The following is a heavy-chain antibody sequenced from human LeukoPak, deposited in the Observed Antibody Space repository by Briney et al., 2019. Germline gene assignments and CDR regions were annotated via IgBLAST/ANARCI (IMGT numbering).Heavy chain of an antibody. CDR2: IYYSGST. Sequence: SETLSLTCTVSGRFISNYYWSWIRQPPGKGLEWIGYIYYSGSTNYNPSLKSRVTISVDTSKNQFSLKLSSVTAADTAVYYCARALDTAMALAFDIWGQGTMVTVSS. CDR1: GRFISNYY. J-gene: IGHJ3*02. D-gene: IGHD5-18*01. CDR3: ARALDTAMALAFDI. V-gene: IGHV4-59*01.